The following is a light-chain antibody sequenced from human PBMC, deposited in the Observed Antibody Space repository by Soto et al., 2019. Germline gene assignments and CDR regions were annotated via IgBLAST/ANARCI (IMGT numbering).Light chain of an antibody. Sequence: QSVLTQPPSVSAAPGQKVTFSCSGSSSNIGKNYVSWYQQVPGTAPKLLIYEDNKRRSGIPDRFSGSKSGTSATLGITGLQTGDEADYYCGTWDSSLSVFVFGTGT. CDR1: SSNIGKNY. J-gene: IGLJ1*01. CDR3: GTWDSSLSVFV. CDR2: EDN. V-gene: IGLV1-51*02.